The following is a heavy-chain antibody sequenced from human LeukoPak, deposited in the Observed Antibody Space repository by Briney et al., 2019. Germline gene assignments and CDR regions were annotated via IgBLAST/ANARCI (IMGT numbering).Heavy chain of an antibody. D-gene: IGHD3-22*01. V-gene: IGHV4-39*07. J-gene: IGHJ4*02. Sequence: SETLSLTCTVSGGSISSSSYYWGWIRQPPGKGLEWIGSIYYSGSTYYNPSLKSRVTISVDTSKNQFSLKLSSVTAADTAVYYCARSFEYYYDSSGYYSHFDYWGQGTLVTVSS. CDR2: IYYSGST. CDR3: ARSFEYYYDSSGYYSHFDY. CDR1: GGSISSSSYY.